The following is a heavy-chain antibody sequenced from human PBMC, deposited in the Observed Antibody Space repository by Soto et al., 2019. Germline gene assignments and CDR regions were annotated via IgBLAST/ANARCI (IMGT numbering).Heavy chain of an antibody. D-gene: IGHD6-6*01. Sequence: GGSLRLSCAASGFTFSSYSMNWVRQAPGKGLEWVSSISSSSSYIYYADSVKGRFTISRDNAKNSLYLQMNSLRAEDTAVYYCASEYSSSGLGYYYGMDVWGQGTTVTVYS. CDR1: GFTFSSYS. V-gene: IGHV3-21*01. CDR3: ASEYSSSGLGYYYGMDV. J-gene: IGHJ6*02. CDR2: ISSSSSYI.